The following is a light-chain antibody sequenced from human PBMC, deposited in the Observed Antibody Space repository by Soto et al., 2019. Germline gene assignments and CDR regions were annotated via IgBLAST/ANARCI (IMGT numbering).Light chain of an antibody. Sequence: SYELTQPPSVSVSPGQTARVTCSGDALPKQYAYWYQRKPGQAPVAVIYKDTERPSGIPERFSGSSSGTTVTLIISGVQAEDEADYYCQSSDSSGTYVVFGGGTQLTVL. CDR1: ALPKQY. J-gene: IGLJ2*01. CDR3: QSSDSSGTYVV. CDR2: KDT. V-gene: IGLV3-25*02.